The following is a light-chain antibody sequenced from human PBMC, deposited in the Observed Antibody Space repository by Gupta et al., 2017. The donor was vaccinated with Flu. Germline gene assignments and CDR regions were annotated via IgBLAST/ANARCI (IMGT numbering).Light chain of an antibody. Sequence: IVLTQSPGTLSLSRGERATLSCRARQTIDNNYLAWYQHKPGQAPRLLIYDTSSRASGIPERFSGSGSGSDFTLTVSRLEPEDFAVYYCQQYGNSPPWTFGQGTKVEI. J-gene: IGKJ1*01. V-gene: IGKV3-20*01. CDR3: QQYGNSPPWT. CDR2: DTS. CDR1: QTIDNNY.